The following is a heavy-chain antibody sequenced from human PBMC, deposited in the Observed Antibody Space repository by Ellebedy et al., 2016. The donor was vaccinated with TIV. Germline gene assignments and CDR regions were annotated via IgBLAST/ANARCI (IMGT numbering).Heavy chain of an antibody. CDR2: NDPSDGVT. CDR1: GYTFTNYY. V-gene: IGHV1-46*01. CDR3: AREARGTGGFDP. Sequence: AASVKVSCKASGYTFTNYYIHWVRQAPGQGLEWMGINDPSDGVTNYPQKYQGRVTMTRDTSTSTLYMPLISLRSEDTAVYYCAREARGTGGFDPWGQGTLVTVSS. D-gene: IGHD2-8*02. J-gene: IGHJ5*02.